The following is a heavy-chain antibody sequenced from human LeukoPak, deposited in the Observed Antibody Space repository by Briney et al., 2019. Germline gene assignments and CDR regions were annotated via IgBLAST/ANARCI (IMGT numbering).Heavy chain of an antibody. Sequence: PSETLSLTCTVSGGSISSSSYYWGWIRQPPGKGLEWIGSIYYSGSTYYNPSLKRRVTISVDTSKNQFSLKLSSVTAADTAVHYCARHSGPLITYNWFDPWGQGTLVTVSS. CDR1: GGSISSSSYY. CDR3: ARHSGPLITYNWFDP. D-gene: IGHD3-10*01. V-gene: IGHV4-39*01. J-gene: IGHJ5*02. CDR2: IYYSGST.